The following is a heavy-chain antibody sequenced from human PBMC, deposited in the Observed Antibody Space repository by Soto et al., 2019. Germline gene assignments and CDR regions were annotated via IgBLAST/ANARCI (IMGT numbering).Heavy chain of an antibody. J-gene: IGHJ1*01. CDR1: GYTFASYY. CDR3: ARDSEDCSSNSCREYFQH. V-gene: IGHV1-46*01. Sequence: ASVKVSFKASGYTFASYYMQWVRQAPGQGLEWMGIINPSGGSTSYAQNFQGRVTMTRDTSTSTVYMELSSLRSEDTAVYYCARDSEDCSSNSCREYFQHWGQGTLVTVSS. CDR2: INPSGGST. D-gene: IGHD2-2*01.